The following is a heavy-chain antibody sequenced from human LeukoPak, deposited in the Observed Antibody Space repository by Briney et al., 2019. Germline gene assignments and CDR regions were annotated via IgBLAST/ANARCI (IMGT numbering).Heavy chain of an antibody. D-gene: IGHD2-2*01. CDR2: IYSGGST. CDR1: GFTVSSNY. Sequence: GGSLRLSRAASGFTVSSNYMSWVRQAPGKGLEWVSVIYSGGSTYYADSVKGRFTISRDNSKSTLYLQMNNLRAEDTAVYYCAKHRSYCSTTSCFFNYYYYYMDVWGKGTTVTVSS. J-gene: IGHJ6*03. V-gene: IGHV3-53*01. CDR3: AKHRSYCSTTSCFFNYYYYYMDV.